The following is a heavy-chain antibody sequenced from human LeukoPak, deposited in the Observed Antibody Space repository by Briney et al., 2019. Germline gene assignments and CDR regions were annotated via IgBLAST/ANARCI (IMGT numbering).Heavy chain of an antibody. CDR1: GYTFTSYA. CDR3: ARDTRFLEWLLYDYFDY. CDR2: INTNTGNP. V-gene: IGHV7-4-1*02. J-gene: IGHJ4*02. Sequence: GASVKVSCKASGYTFTSYAMNWVRQAPGQGLEWMGWINTNTGNPTYAQGFTGRFVFSLDTSVSTAYLQISSLKAEDTAVYYCARDTRFLEWLLYDYFDYWGQGTLVTVSS. D-gene: IGHD3-3*01.